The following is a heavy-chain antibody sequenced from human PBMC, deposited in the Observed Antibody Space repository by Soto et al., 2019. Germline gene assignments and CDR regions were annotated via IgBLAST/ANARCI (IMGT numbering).Heavy chain of an antibody. V-gene: IGHV1-69*12. Sequence: QVQLVQSGAEVKKPGSSVKVSCKASGGTFSSYAISWVRQAPGQGLEWMGGIIPIFGTANYAQKFQGRVTITADESTSTAYMELSRLRSEDTAVYYCARDPQYYYDSSGQNTYMDVWGQGTTVTVSS. D-gene: IGHD3-22*01. CDR1: GGTFSSYA. CDR2: IIPIFGTA. J-gene: IGHJ6*02. CDR3: ARDPQYYYDSSGQNTYMDV.